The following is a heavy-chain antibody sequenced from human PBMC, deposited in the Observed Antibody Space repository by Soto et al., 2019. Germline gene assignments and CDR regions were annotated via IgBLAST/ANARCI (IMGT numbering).Heavy chain of an antibody. V-gene: IGHV1-18*01. Sequence: GASVKVSCKASGYTFTSYGISWVRQAPGQGLEWMGWISAYNGSTNYAQKLQGRVTMTTDTSTSTAYMELRSLRSDDTAVYYCARDVGYCSGGSCSELPYYYYGMDVWGQGTTVTVSS. D-gene: IGHD2-15*01. CDR3: ARDVGYCSGGSCSELPYYYYGMDV. J-gene: IGHJ6*02. CDR2: ISAYNGST. CDR1: GYTFTSYG.